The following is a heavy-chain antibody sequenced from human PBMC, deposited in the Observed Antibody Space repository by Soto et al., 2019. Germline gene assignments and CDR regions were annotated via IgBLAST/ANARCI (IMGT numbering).Heavy chain of an antibody. CDR2: IYYSGST. J-gene: IGHJ6*02. D-gene: IGHD3-3*01. Sequence: SETLSLTCTVSGGSISSGDYYWSWIRQPPGKGLEWIGYIYYSGSTYYNPSLKSRVTISVDTSKNQFSLKLSSVTAADTAVYYCARAPITIFAGGYGMDVWGQGTTVTVSS. V-gene: IGHV4-30-4*01. CDR3: ARAPITIFAGGYGMDV. CDR1: GGSISSGDYY.